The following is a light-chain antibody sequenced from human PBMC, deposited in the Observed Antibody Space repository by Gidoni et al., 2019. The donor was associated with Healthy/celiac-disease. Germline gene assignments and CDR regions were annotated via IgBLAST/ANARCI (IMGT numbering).Light chain of an antibody. J-gene: IGKJ2*01. CDR2: AAS. V-gene: IGKV1-39*01. CDR3: QQSYSTSYT. CDR1: QSISSY. Sequence: DIQMTQSPSSLSASVGDRVTITCRASQSISSYLNWYQQKPGKAPKLLIYAASSLQSGVPSRFSGSGSGTDFTLTISSLQPEDFATYYCQQSYSTSYTLGQETKLEIK.